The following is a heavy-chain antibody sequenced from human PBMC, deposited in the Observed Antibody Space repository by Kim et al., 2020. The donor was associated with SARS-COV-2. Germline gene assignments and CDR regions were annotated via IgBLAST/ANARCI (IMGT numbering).Heavy chain of an antibody. J-gene: IGHJ3*02. D-gene: IGHD5-18*01. CDR3: AKDLGYSYRFNAFDI. Sequence: DSGKVRFTISRYNSKNTLYLQMNSLRAEDTAVYYCAKDLGYSYRFNAFDIWVQGTMVTVSS. V-gene: IGHV3-30*02.